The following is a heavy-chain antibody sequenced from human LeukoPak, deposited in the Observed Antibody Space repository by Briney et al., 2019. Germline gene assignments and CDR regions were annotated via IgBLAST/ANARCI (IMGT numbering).Heavy chain of an antibody. CDR3: TKAYWNYYESRGYYSAATFAT. Sequence: PGGSLRLSCAASGFTFSSYAMSWVRQAPGKGLEGVSAISGSGGSTYYADFVKGRFTISRDNSKQTPYMQMSSLRAEDTAVYYCTKAYWNYYESRGYYSAATFATWGQGTMVTVSS. V-gene: IGHV3-23*01. D-gene: IGHD3-22*01. CDR2: ISGSGGST. J-gene: IGHJ3*02. CDR1: GFTFSSYA.